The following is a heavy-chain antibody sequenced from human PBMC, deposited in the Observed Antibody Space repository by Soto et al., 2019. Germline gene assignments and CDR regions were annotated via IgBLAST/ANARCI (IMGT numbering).Heavy chain of an antibody. Sequence: QITLKESGPPLVKPTQTLTLTCTFSGFSLSTSGVGVGWIRQPPGKALEWLALIYWDDDKRYSPSLKSRLTITKNTSKNQVVLKVTNLDRVDTATYYCGQRRWYCSGVSWYSIWFDPLGQGNLVHVSS. CDR2: IYWDDDK. V-gene: IGHV2-5*02. J-gene: IGHJ5*02. CDR3: GQRRWYCSGVSWYSIWFDP. D-gene: IGHD2-15*01. CDR1: GFSLSTSGVG.